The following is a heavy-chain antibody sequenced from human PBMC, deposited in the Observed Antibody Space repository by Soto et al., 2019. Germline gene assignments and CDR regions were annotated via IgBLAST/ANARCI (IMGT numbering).Heavy chain of an antibody. D-gene: IGHD3-10*01. CDR3: ATSRVRGVICHYGMDV. CDR2: INPNSGGT. CDR1: GYTFTGYY. J-gene: IGHJ6*02. V-gene: IGHV1-2*02. Sequence: GASVKVSCKTSGYTFTGYYMHWVRQAPGQGLEWMGWINPNSGGTNYAQKFQGRVTMTRDTSISTAYMELSRLRSDDTAVYYCATSRVRGVICHYGMDVWGQGTTVTVSS.